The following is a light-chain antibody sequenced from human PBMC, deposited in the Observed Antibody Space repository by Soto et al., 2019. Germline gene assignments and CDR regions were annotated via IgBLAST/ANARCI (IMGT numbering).Light chain of an antibody. V-gene: IGKV3-20*01. CDR2: GAS. CDR3: QQYGSSPRT. CDR1: QSVSSNY. J-gene: IGKJ1*01. Sequence: EIVLTQSPATLSLSPGERATLSCRARQSVSSNYLAWSQQKPGQPPRLLIYGASTRATGVPDRFSGSGSGTDFTLTISRLEPEDFAVYYCQQYGSSPRTFGEGTKVDIK.